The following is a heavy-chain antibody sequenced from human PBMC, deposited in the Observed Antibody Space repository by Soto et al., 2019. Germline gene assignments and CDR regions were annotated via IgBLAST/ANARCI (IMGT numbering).Heavy chain of an antibody. CDR2: ISGSGGST. J-gene: IGHJ6*02. V-gene: IGHV3-23*01. CDR3: AKDQEVPNYYYYGMDV. CDR1: GFTFSSYA. D-gene: IGHD3-10*01. Sequence: GGSLRLSCAASGFTFSSYAMSWVRQAPGKGLEWVSAISGSGGSTYYADSVKGRFTISRDNSKNTLYLQMNSPRAEDTAVYYCAKDQEVPNYYYYGMDVWGQGTTVTVSS.